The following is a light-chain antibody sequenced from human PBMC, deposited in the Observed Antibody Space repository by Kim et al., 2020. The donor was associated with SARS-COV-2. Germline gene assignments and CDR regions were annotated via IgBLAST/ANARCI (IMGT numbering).Light chain of an antibody. V-gene: IGLV4-69*01. J-gene: IGLJ2*01. CDR1: SRHSTYD. CDR2: VTSGGSH. Sequence: SAKLTCTLSSRHSTYDIVWHQQQPEKGPRFLMRVTSGGSHIKGDGIPDRFSGSSSGAERYLTISSLQSEDEADDYCQTWGTGYAVFGGGTQLTVL. CDR3: QTWGTGYAV.